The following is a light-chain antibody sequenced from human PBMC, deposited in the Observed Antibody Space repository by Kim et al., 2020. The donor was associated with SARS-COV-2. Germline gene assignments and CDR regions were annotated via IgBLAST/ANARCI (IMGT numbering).Light chain of an antibody. Sequence: IQMTQSPSSVSASVGDTVTLACRASQSIGPWLAWYQQKPGNAPKLLISGSSDLETGVPSRFSGSGSGTDFTLTIISLQPDDFATYYCQQGTTYPSTFGPGTKVDIK. CDR2: GSS. V-gene: IGKV1-12*02. J-gene: IGKJ1*01. CDR1: QSIGPW. CDR3: QQGTTYPST.